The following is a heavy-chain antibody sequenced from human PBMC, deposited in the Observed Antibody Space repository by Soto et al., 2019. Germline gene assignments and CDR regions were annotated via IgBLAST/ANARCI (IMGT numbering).Heavy chain of an antibody. J-gene: IGHJ5*01. CDR1: GYTFASYD. V-gene: IGHV1-8*01. CDR2: MNPNSGNT. Sequence: QVQLVQSGAEVKTPGASVKVSCKASGYTFASYDINWVRQAPGQGLEWMGWMNPNSGNTGYAQKLQGRLTMTSDNALSIGHMELSSLRNEDTSVYYCARSDGYNFNWLDSWGQGTLVTVSP. D-gene: IGHD2-21*01. CDR3: ARSDGYNFNWLDS.